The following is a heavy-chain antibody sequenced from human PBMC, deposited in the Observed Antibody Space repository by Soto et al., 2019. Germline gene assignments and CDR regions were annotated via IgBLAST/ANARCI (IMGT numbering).Heavy chain of an antibody. V-gene: IGHV3-11*01. CDR1: GGSISSGGYY. Sequence: LSLTCTVSGGSISSGGYYMSWIRQAPGKGLEWVSYISSSGSTIYYADSVKGRFTISRDNAKNSLYLQMNSLRAEDTAVYYCARGLEGLRLGELSPEFDYWGQGTLVTVSS. CDR2: ISSSGSTI. J-gene: IGHJ4*02. D-gene: IGHD3-16*02. CDR3: ARGLEGLRLGELSPEFDY.